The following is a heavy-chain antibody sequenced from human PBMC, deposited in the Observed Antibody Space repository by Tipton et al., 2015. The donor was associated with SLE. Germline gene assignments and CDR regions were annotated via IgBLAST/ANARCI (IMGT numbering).Heavy chain of an antibody. CDR3: ARVDGSGPDAFDI. J-gene: IGHJ3*02. D-gene: IGHD3-10*01. CDR2: IYYTGST. Sequence: LRLSCSVSNASVNSGAYYWSWVRQHPGKGLEYIGYIYYTGSTYSNPSLKSRVTMSLDTSKNQFSLRLSSVTAADTAVYYCARVDGSGPDAFDIWGQGTMVTVSS. CDR1: NASVNSGAYY. V-gene: IGHV4-61*08.